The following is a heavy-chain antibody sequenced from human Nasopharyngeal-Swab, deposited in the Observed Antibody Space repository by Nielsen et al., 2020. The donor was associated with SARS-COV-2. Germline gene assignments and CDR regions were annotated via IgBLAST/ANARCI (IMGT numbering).Heavy chain of an antibody. CDR2: IYHSGNT. J-gene: IGHJ4*02. Sequence: SETRSLTCTVSGYSISSGYYWGWIRQPPGKGLEWIASIYHSGNTYYNPSLKSRVTISVDTSKNQFSLKLNSVTAADTALYFCVHLWLPGFWGQGTLVTVSS. CDR3: VHLWLPGF. CDR1: GYSISSGYY. V-gene: IGHV4-38-2*02. D-gene: IGHD2-21*01.